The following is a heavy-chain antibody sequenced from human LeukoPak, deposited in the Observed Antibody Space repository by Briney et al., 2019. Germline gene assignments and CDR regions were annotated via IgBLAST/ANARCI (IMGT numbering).Heavy chain of an antibody. J-gene: IGHJ4*02. V-gene: IGHV4-4*02. CDR2: VHLDGRT. CDR3: AREGGFYRPLDY. CDR1: GGSVINTNW. Sequence: PSGTLSLTCGVSGGSVINTNWWTCVRQPPGKGLEWIAEVHLDGRTNYNPSLERRLTMSVDVSENQVSLKLTSVTAADTAVYYCAREGGFYRPLDYSGQGTLVTVSS. D-gene: IGHD3-3*01.